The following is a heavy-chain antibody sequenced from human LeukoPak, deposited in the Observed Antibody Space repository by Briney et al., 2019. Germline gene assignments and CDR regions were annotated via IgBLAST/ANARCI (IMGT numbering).Heavy chain of an antibody. J-gene: IGHJ4*02. Sequence: ASVKVSCKASGYTFTSYDINWVRQATGQGLEWMGWMNPNSGNTGYAQKFQGRVTITRNTSISTAYMELSSLRSEDTAVYYCARARGYDPAKLGYWGQGTLVTVSS. V-gene: IGHV1-8*03. D-gene: IGHD5-12*01. CDR2: MNPNSGNT. CDR3: ARARGYDPAKLGY. CDR1: GYTFTSYD.